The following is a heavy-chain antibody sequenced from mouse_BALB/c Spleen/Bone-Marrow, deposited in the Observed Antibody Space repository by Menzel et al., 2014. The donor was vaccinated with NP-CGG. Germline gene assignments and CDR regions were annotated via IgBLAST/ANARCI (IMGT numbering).Heavy chain of an antibody. D-gene: IGHD2-1*01. CDR2: IHPNSGNA. CDR1: GYAFTSSW. J-gene: IGHJ4*01. CDR3: ARISYGNFYAMDY. V-gene: IGHV1S130*01. Sequence: QVQLQQSGSVLVRPGASVKPSCKASGYAFTSSWMHWAKQRPGQGLEWIGEIHPNSGNANYNEKFKGKATLTVDTSSSTAYVDLSSLTSEDSAVYYCARISYGNFYAMDYWGRGTSVTSSS.